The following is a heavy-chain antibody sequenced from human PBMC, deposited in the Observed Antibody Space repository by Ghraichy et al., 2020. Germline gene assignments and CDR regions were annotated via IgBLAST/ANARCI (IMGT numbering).Heavy chain of an antibody. Sequence: SETLSLTCAVSGYSISSGYYWGWIRQPPGKGLEWIGSIYHSGSTYYNPSLKSRVTISVDTSKNQFSLKLSSVTAADTAVYYCARVLYDSSGYYRGTFDYWGQGTLVTVSS. D-gene: IGHD3-22*01. J-gene: IGHJ4*02. CDR2: IYHSGST. CDR1: GYSISSGYY. V-gene: IGHV4-38-2*01. CDR3: ARVLYDSSGYYRGTFDY.